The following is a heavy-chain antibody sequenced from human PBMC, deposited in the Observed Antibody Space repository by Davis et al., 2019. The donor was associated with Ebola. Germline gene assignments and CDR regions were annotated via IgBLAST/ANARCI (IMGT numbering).Heavy chain of an antibody. CDR1: SGSISSYY. J-gene: IGHJ4*02. Sequence: MPSETLSLTYTVSSGSISSYYWSWIRQPPGKELEWIGYIYYSGSTNYNPSLKSRVTISVDTSKNQFSLKLSSVTAADTAVYYCARLGSGSFRDWGQGTLVTVSS. D-gene: IGHD1-26*01. V-gene: IGHV4-59*08. CDR3: ARLGSGSFRD. CDR2: IYYSGST.